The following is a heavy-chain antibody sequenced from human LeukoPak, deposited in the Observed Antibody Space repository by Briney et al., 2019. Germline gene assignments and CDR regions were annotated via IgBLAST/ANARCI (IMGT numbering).Heavy chain of an antibody. CDR1: GYTFTDYY. D-gene: IGHD2-15*01. CDR3: ARDRVVVVVAATLAY. V-gene: IGHV1-2*02. Sequence: ASVKVSCKASGYTFTDYYMHWVRQAPGQGLEWMGWINPNSGGTNYAQKFQGRVTMTRDTSISTAYMELSRLRSDDTAVYYCARDRVVVVVAATLAYWGQGTLVTVSS. J-gene: IGHJ4*02. CDR2: INPNSGGT.